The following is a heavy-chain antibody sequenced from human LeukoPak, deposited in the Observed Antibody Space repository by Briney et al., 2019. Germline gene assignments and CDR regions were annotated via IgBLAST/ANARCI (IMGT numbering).Heavy chain of an antibody. D-gene: IGHD3-16*01. J-gene: IGHJ4*02. CDR1: GFTFDDYA. CDR2: ISWNSGSI. CDR3: AKDGAGDYVWGSLFDY. Sequence: GGSLRLSCAASGFTFDDYAMHWVRQAPGKGLEWVSGISWNSGSIGYADSVKGRFTISRDNAKNSLYLQMNSLRAEYMSLYYCAKDGAGDYVWGSLFDYWGQGTLVAVSS. V-gene: IGHV3-9*03.